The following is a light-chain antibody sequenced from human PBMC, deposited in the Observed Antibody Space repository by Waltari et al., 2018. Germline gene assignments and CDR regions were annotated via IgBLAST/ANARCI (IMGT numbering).Light chain of an antibody. CDR3: QSTDNSNTYLYWM. CDR2: KDN. J-gene: IGLJ3*02. V-gene: IGLV3-25*03. Sequence: SYDLTQPPSVSVSPGQTARIPCSGDTLTKQYAYWYQQKAGQAPVLVTYKDNERPSGVPERFSGSSSGTTVTLTISGVQAEDEADDYCQSTDNSNTYLYWMFGGGTKLTVL. CDR1: TLTKQY.